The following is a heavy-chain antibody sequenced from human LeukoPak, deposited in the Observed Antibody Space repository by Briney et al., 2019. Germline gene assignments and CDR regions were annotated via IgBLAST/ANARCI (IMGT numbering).Heavy chain of an antibody. CDR1: GGSISSGDYY. Sequence: PSQTLSLTCTVSGGSISSGDYYWSWIRQPPGKGLEWMGYIYYSGSTYYNPSLKSRVTISVDTSKNQFSLKLSSVTAADTAVYYCARETTVTTRNAFDIWGQGTMVTVSS. J-gene: IGHJ3*02. CDR3: ARETTVTTRNAFDI. D-gene: IGHD4-17*01. CDR2: IYYSGST. V-gene: IGHV4-30-4*01.